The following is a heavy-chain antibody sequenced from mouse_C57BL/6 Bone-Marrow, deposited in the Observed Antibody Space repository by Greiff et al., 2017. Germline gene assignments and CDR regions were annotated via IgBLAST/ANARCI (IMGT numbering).Heavy chain of an antibody. J-gene: IGHJ2*01. CDR1: GYTFTSYW. Sequence: VQLQQSGAELVMPGASVKLSCKASGYTFTSYWMHWVKQRPGQGLEWIGDIYPSDSYTNYNKKFKGKSTLTVDKSSSTAYMQLSSLTSEDSAVYYCTRRNVCFRNLDYWGQGTTLTVSS. CDR3: TRRNVCFRNLDY. CDR2: IYPSDSYT. V-gene: IGHV1-69*01.